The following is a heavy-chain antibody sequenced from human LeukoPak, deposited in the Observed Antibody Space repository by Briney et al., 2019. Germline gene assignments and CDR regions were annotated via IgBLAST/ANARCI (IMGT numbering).Heavy chain of an antibody. J-gene: IGHJ6*03. V-gene: IGHV4-39*01. CDR3: ARLSPLKDYYSSGNYPFYYYYYYIDV. Sequence: SETLSLTCTVSGGSISSSSYYRGWIRQPPGKGLEWIGSIYYSGSTYYNPSLKSRVTISVDTSKNQFSLKLSSVTAADTAVYYCARLSPLKDYYSSGNYPFYYYYYYIDVWGKGTMVTVSS. D-gene: IGHD3-10*01. CDR2: IYYSGST. CDR1: GGSISSSSYY.